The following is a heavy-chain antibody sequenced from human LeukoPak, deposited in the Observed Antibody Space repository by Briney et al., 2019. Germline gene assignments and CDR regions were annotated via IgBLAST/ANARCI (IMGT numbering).Heavy chain of an antibody. CDR3: ARDSSSWYSPDAFDI. Sequence: GGSLRLSCAASGFTFSSYAMHWVRQAPGKGLEWVAVIWYDGSNKYYADSVKGRFTISRDNSKNTLYLQMNSLRAEDTAVYYCARDSSSWYSPDAFDIWGQGTMVTVSS. CDR2: IWYDGSNK. D-gene: IGHD6-13*01. V-gene: IGHV3-33*08. J-gene: IGHJ3*02. CDR1: GFTFSSYA.